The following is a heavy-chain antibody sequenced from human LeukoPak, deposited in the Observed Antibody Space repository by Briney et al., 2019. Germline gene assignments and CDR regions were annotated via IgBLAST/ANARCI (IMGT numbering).Heavy chain of an antibody. Sequence: GGSLRLSCAASGFTFTNYAMSWVRQAPGKGLEWVSAIVGGGGTTFYADSVKGRFTISRDNAKNTVYLQMNSLRAEDTAVYYCAKARLSTGWAYNGYWGQGTLVTVSS. V-gene: IGHV3-23*01. CDR1: GFTFTNYA. D-gene: IGHD6-19*01. J-gene: IGHJ4*02. CDR2: IVGGGGTT. CDR3: AKARLSTGWAYNGY.